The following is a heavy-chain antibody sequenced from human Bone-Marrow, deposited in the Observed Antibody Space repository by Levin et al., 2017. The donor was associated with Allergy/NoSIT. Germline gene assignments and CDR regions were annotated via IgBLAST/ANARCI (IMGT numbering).Heavy chain of an antibody. Sequence: SETLSLTCTVSGGSISSGDYYWSWIRQPPGKGLEWIGYIYYSGSTYYNPSLKSRVTISVDTSKNQFSLKLSSVTAADTAVYYCARRYFDWFDAFDIWGQGTMVTVSS. CDR3: ARRYFDWFDAFDI. D-gene: IGHD3-9*01. V-gene: IGHV4-30-4*01. CDR2: IYYSGST. CDR1: GGSISSGDYY. J-gene: IGHJ3*02.